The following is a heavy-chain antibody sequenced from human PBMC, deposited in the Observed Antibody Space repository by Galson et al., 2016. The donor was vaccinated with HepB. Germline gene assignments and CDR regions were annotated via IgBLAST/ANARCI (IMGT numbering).Heavy chain of an antibody. V-gene: IGHV4-59*01. J-gene: IGHJ4*02. CDR2: VHYGGTT. Sequence: SETLSLTCTVSGGPISGYYWNWLRQSPVKGLEWIGYVHYGGTTNSNPSLQSRVTILLHTSKNQFSLELTSVTAADTAVYYCARCRGDYNHDFDSWGQGTLVTVSS. CDR1: GGPISGYY. CDR3: ARCRGDYNHDFDS. D-gene: IGHD4-17*01.